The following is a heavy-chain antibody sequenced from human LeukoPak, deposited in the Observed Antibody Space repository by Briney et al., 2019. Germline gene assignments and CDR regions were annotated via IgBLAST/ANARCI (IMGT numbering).Heavy chain of an antibody. Sequence: PGGSLRLSCVASGFTFSSYAMSWVRQAPGKGLEWVSAISGSGGSTYYADSVKGRFTISRDNSKNTLYLQMNSLRAEDTAVYYCAKSYYYDSSGYIYDWGQGTLVTVSS. CDR3: AKSYYYDSSGYIYD. V-gene: IGHV3-23*01. CDR2: ISGSGGST. D-gene: IGHD3-22*01. J-gene: IGHJ4*02. CDR1: GFTFSSYA.